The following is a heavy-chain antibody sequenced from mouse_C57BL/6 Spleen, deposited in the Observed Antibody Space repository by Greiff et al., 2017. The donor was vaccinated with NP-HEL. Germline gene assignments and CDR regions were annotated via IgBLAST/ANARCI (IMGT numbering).Heavy chain of an antibody. CDR1: GFTFSSYG. CDR3: ARHDPVDYFDY. V-gene: IGHV5-6*01. CDR2: ISSGGSYT. J-gene: IGHJ2*01. Sequence: EVMLVESGGDLVKPGGSLKLSCAASGFTFSSYGMSWVRQTPDKRLEWVATISSGGSYTYYPDSVKGRFTISRDNAKNTLYLQMSNLKSEDTAMYYCARHDPVDYFDYWGQGTTLTVSS.